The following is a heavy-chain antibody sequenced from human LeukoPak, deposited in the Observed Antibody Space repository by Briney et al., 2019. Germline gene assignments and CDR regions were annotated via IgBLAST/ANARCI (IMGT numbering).Heavy chain of an antibody. CDR2: IIPILGIA. CDR1: GGTFSSYA. J-gene: IGHJ3*02. D-gene: IGHD3-22*01. CDR3: ARGGRDSSGYYRDDAFDI. V-gene: IGHV1-69*04. Sequence: SVKVSCKASGGTFSSYAISWVRQAPGQGLEWMGRIIPILGIANYAQKFQGRVTITADKSTSTAYMELSSLRSEDTAVYYCARGGRDSSGYYRDDAFDIWGQGTMVTVSS.